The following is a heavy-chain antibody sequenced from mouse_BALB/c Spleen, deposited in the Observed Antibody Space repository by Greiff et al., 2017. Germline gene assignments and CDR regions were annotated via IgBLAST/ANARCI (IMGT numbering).Heavy chain of an antibody. CDR2: IWAGGST. D-gene: IGHD1-1*01. V-gene: IGHV2-9*02. CDR3: ARDRYYGSSYGFAY. Sequence: VQLQESGPGLVAPSQSLSITCTVSGFSLTSYGVHWVRQPPGKGLEWLGVIWAGGSTNYNSALMSRLSISKDNSKSQVFLKMNSLQTDDTAMYYCARDRYYGSSYGFAYWGQGTLVTVSA. J-gene: IGHJ3*01. CDR1: GFSLTSYG.